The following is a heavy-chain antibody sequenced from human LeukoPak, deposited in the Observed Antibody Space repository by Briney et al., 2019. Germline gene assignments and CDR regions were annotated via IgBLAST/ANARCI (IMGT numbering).Heavy chain of an antibody. V-gene: IGHV5-51*01. CDR1: GYSFTNYW. J-gene: IGHJ4*02. D-gene: IGHD1-26*01. CDR2: IYPGDSDT. Sequence: NLGESLKISCKGSGYSFTNYWIDWVRQMPGKGLEWMGIIYPGDSDTRYSPSFQGQVTISADKSISTAYPQWSSLKASDTAMYYCARPADVVGAFDYWGQGTLVTVSS. CDR3: ARPADVVGAFDY.